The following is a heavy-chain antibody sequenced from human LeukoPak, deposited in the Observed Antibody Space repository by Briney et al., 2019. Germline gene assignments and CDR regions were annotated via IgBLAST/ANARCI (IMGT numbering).Heavy chain of an antibody. V-gene: IGHV3-23*01. CDR1: GFTFSNFA. D-gene: IGHD5-24*01. CDR3: AKDQTGDGYNSI. J-gene: IGHJ4*02. Sequence: GGSLRLSCAASGFTFSNFAMSWVRQAPGKGLEWVSPTDGSGDRTYYAASVKGRFTISRDNSKNTLYLQMNNLRAEDTALYYCAKDQTGDGYNSIWGQGTRVTVSS. CDR2: TDGSGDRT.